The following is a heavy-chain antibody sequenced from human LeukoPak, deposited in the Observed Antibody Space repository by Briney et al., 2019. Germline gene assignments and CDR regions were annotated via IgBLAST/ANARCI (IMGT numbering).Heavy chain of an antibody. CDR2: ISGSGGST. CDR1: GFTFSSYA. CDR3: AKVQDSGGYYNY. Sequence: GGSLRLSCAASGFTFSSYAMSWVRQAPGKGLEWVSAISGSGGSTYYADSVKGRFTISRDNSKSTLYLQMNSLRAEDTAVYYCAKVQDSGGYYNYWGQGTLVTVSS. V-gene: IGHV3-23*01. D-gene: IGHD1-26*01. J-gene: IGHJ4*02.